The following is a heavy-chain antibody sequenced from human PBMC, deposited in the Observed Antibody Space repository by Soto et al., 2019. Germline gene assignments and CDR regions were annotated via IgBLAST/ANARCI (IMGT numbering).Heavy chain of an antibody. CDR2: IKYNGHT. CDR1: GGSISSDTYY. D-gene: IGHD3-10*01. CDR3: ARQRAWYGEWAFDI. V-gene: IGHV4-39*01. J-gene: IGHJ3*02. Sequence: QLQVQESGPGLVKASETLSLTCSVSGGSISSDTYYWVWVRQPPGKGLEWIGSIKYNGHTYYNPSLKSRVAMSVDTSKNQFSLHLTSVTAADTAVYSWARQRAWYGEWAFDIWGQGTRVTVSS.